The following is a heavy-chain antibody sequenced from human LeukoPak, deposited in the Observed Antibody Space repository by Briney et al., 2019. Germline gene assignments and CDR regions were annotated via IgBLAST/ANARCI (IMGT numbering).Heavy chain of an antibody. CDR3: AKDITMTPGGAFDI. Sequence: GGSLRLSCAASGFTFSSYAMHWVRQAPGKGLEWVSGISWNSGSIGYADSVKGRFTISRDNAKNSLYLQMNSLRAEDMALYYCAKDITMTPGGAFDIWGQGTMVTVSS. CDR2: ISWNSGSI. CDR1: GFTFSSYA. J-gene: IGHJ3*02. V-gene: IGHV3-9*03. D-gene: IGHD3-22*01.